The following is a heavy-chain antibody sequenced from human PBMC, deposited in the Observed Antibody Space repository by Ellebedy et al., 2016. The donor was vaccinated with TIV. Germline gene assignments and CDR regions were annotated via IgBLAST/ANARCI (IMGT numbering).Heavy chain of an antibody. D-gene: IGHD3-10*01. Sequence: GSLRLXXTVSGGSVSSSFYYWGWIRQAPGKGLEWIGSVYYSGSTYNNPSLKSRVTISVDTSKNQFSLKLSSVTAADTAVYYCARERGQPRGVKYYFDYWGQGTLVTVSS. CDR3: ARERGQPRGVKYYFDY. V-gene: IGHV4-39*07. J-gene: IGHJ4*02. CDR2: VYYSGST. CDR1: GGSVSSSFYY.